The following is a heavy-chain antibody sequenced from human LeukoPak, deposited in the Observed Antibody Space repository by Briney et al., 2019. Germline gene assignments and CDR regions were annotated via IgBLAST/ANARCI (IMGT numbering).Heavy chain of an antibody. Sequence: SETLSLTCAVYGGSFSGYYWSWIRQPPGKGLEWIGEINHSGSTNYNPSLKSRVTISVDTSKNQCSLKLSSVTAADTAVYYCARGQNGDADDAFDIWGQGTMVTVSS. J-gene: IGHJ3*02. D-gene: IGHD4-17*01. CDR2: INHSGST. CDR1: GGSFSGYY. V-gene: IGHV4-34*01. CDR3: ARGQNGDADDAFDI.